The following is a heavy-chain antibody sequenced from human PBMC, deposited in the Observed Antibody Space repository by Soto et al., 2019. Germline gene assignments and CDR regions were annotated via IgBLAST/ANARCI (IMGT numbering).Heavy chain of an antibody. Sequence: PSETLSLTCAVSGGSISSSNWWSWVRQPPGKGLEWIGEIYHSGSTNYNPSLKSRVTISVDKSKNQFSLKLSSVTAADTAVYYCARDLRGSYGFYYYGMDVWGQGTTVTVSS. CDR1: GGSISSSNW. J-gene: IGHJ6*02. V-gene: IGHV4-4*02. D-gene: IGHD5-18*01. CDR2: IYHSGST. CDR3: ARDLRGSYGFYYYGMDV.